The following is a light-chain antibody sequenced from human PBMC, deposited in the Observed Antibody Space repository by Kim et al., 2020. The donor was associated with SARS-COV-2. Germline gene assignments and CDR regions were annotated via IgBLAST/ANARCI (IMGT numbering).Light chain of an antibody. J-gene: IGKJ2*01. CDR2: GAS. Sequence: PGERSSLSCSAGQSFSSSYLAWSQQKSGQAPRLLIYGASSRATGIPDRFSGSGSGTDFTLTISRLEPEDFAVYYCQQYESPPMYTFGQGTKVEI. CDR1: QSFSSSY. V-gene: IGKV3-20*01. CDR3: QQYESPPMYT.